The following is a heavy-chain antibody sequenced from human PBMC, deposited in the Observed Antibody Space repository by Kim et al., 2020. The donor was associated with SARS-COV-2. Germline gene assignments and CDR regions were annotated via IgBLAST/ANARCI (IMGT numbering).Heavy chain of an antibody. D-gene: IGHD5-18*01. CDR2: ISSSSSYI. J-gene: IGHJ6*02. CDR1: GFTFSSYS. V-gene: IGHV3-21*01. CDR3: ARDSGGQLWSPGRSYYYGMDV. Sequence: GGSLRLSCAASGFTFSSYSMNWVRQAPGKGLEWVSSISSSSSYIYYADSVKGRFTISRDNAKNSLYLQMNSLRAEDTAVYYCARDSGGQLWSPGRSYYYGMDVWGQGTTVTVSS.